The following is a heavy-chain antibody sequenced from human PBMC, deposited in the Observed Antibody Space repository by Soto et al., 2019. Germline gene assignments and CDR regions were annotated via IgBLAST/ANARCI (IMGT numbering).Heavy chain of an antibody. D-gene: IGHD3-10*01. CDR2: IYYSGST. CDR3: ARERRAYGSGSYYGMDV. J-gene: IGHJ6*02. Sequence: QVQLQESGPGQVKPSQTLSLTCPVSGGSISSGGYYWSWIRQHPGKGLEWIGYIYYSGSTYYNPSLKSLVTISVDTSKNQFSLKLSSVAAADTAVYYCARERRAYGSGSYYGMDVWGQGTTVTVSS. CDR1: GGSISSGGYY. V-gene: IGHV4-31*01.